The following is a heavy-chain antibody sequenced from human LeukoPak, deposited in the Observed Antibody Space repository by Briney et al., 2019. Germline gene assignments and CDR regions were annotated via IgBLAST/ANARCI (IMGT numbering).Heavy chain of an antibody. CDR2: IYYSGST. CDR3: ARYGSGSYYYYYGMDV. Sequence: SETLSLTCTVSGGSISSYYWSWIRQPPGKGLEWIGYIYYSGSTNYNPSLKSRVTISVDTSKNQFSLKLSSVTAADTAVYYCARYGSGSYYYYYGMDVWGKGTTVTVFS. V-gene: IGHV4-59*01. J-gene: IGHJ6*04. D-gene: IGHD3-10*01. CDR1: GGSISSYY.